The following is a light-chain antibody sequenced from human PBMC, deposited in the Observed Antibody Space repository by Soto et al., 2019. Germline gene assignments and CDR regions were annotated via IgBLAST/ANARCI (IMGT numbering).Light chain of an antibody. CDR1: QSVGRN. CDR3: QQYNHWPPLT. CDR2: GAS. Sequence: EIVMTQSPATLSVSPGERATLSCRASQSVGRNLAWYQQQPGQAPRLLIYGASTRATGIPARFSGSGSGTEFTLTISSLQSEDFAIYSCQQYNHWPPLTFGGGTKVESK. J-gene: IGKJ4*01. V-gene: IGKV3-15*01.